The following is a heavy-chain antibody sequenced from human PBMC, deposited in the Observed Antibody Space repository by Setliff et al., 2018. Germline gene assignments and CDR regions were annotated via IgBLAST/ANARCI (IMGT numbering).Heavy chain of an antibody. CDR1: GFSISTSGMC. D-gene: IGHD1-26*01. V-gene: IGHV2-70*12. Sequence: SGPTLVNPTQTLTLTCTFSGFSISTSGMCVSWIRQSPGKALEWLARIDWDDDKYYSTSLKTRLTITKDTSKNQVVLKMTNMGPVDTATYYCAHDGRWSTVPLEYWGQGSLVTVSS. CDR2: IDWDDDK. CDR3: AHDGRWSTVPLEY. J-gene: IGHJ4*02.